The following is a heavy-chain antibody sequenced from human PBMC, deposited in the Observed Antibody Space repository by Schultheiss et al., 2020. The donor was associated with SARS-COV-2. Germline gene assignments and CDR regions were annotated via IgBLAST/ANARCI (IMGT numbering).Heavy chain of an antibody. Sequence: ASVKVSCKASGGTFSSYDINWVRQATGQGLEWMGWMNPNSGNTGYAQKFQGRVTMTRNTSISTAYMELRSLRSDDTAVYYCAGGRDCSGGSCYSDWFDPWGQGTLVTVSS. D-gene: IGHD2-15*01. J-gene: IGHJ5*02. CDR3: AGGRDCSGGSCYSDWFDP. V-gene: IGHV1-8*02. CDR1: GGTFSSYD. CDR2: MNPNSGNT.